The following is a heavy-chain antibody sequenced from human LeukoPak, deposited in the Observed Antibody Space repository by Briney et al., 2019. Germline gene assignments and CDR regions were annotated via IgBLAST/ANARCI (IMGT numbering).Heavy chain of an antibody. CDR3: ARGGYSSPPFDY. Sequence: SVKVSCKASGGTFSSYAISWVRQAPGQGLEWMGGIIPIFGTANYAQKFQGRVTITTDEPTSTAYMELSSLRSEDTAVYYCARGGYSSPPFDYWGQGTLVTVSS. CDR2: IIPIFGTA. D-gene: IGHD6-13*01. CDR1: GGTFSSYA. J-gene: IGHJ4*02. V-gene: IGHV1-69*05.